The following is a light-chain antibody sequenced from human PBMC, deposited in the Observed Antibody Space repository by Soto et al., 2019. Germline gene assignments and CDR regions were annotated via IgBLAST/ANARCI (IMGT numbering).Light chain of an antibody. Sequence: EIVMTQSPATLSVSPGERATLSCMAIQSVSSNLAWYQQKPGQAPRLLIYGASTRATGIPARFSGSGSGTEFTLTISSLQSEDFAVYYCQQYNNWPPWTFGQGTKVEIK. CDR3: QQYNNWPPWT. CDR2: GAS. CDR1: QSVSSN. J-gene: IGKJ1*01. V-gene: IGKV3-15*01.